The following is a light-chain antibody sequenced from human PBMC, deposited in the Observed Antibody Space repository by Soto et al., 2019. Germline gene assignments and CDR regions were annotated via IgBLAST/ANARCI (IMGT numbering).Light chain of an antibody. CDR2: DVS. V-gene: IGLV2-11*01. CDR1: SSDVGGYNY. CDR3: CSYAGSYV. Sequence: QSALTQPRSVSGSPGQSVTISCTGTSSDVGGYNYVSWYKQHPGKALKLRIYDVSKRPSGVHDRFAGSKSGNSAPVTISGRQAEDEPDYYCCSYAGSYVFGTGTKLTVL. J-gene: IGLJ1*01.